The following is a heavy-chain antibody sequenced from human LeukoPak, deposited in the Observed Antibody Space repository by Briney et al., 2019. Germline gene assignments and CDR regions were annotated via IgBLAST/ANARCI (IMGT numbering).Heavy chain of an antibody. CDR2: DSYSGGT. Sequence: SETPSLTCTLSCVPISNTLDYLVWILKPPGDWLKWIVSDSYSGGTYYNPSLESRVITSVDTSKNQFSLRLRSLTAADTAIYYCARLRSYGGNRGIDYWGQGTLVAVAS. CDR1: CVPISNTLDY. CDR3: ARLRSYGGNRGIDY. D-gene: IGHD4-23*01. V-gene: IGHV4-39*01. J-gene: IGHJ4*02.